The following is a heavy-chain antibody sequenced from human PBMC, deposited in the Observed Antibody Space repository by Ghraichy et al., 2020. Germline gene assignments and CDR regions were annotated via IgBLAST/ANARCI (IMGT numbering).Heavy chain of an antibody. J-gene: IGHJ4*02. Sequence: GGSLRLSCAASGFTFSSYEMNWVRQAPGKGLEWVSYISSSGSTIYYADSVKGRFTISRDNAKNSLYLQMNSLRAEDTAVYYCARDRYYDFWSGYTSFFDYWGQGTLVTVSS. CDR1: GFTFSSYE. D-gene: IGHD3-3*01. CDR3: ARDRYYDFWSGYTSFFDY. V-gene: IGHV3-48*03. CDR2: ISSSGSTI.